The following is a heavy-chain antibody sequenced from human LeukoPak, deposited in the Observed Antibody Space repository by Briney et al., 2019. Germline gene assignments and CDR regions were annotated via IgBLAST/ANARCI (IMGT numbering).Heavy chain of an antibody. D-gene: IGHD3-10*01. V-gene: IGHV3-30*04. Sequence: GGSLRLSCAASGFTFSSYAMHWVRQAPGKGLEWVAVISYDGSNKYYADSVKGRFTISRDNSKNTLYLQMNSLRAEDTAVYYCARSTFVGHFDYWGQGTLVTVSS. CDR2: ISYDGSNK. CDR3: ARSTFVGHFDY. CDR1: GFTFSSYA. J-gene: IGHJ4*02.